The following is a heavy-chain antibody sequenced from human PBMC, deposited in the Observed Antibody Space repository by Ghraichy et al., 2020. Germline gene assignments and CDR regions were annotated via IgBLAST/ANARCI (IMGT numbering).Heavy chain of an antibody. CDR2: INHSGST. V-gene: IGHV4-34*01. CDR3: ARVPLSRQRKGVIVVVPAAKGFDY. J-gene: IGHJ4*02. D-gene: IGHD2-2*01. CDR1: GGSFSGYY. Sequence: SETLSLTCAVYGGSFSGYYWSWIRQPPGKGLEWIGEINHSGSTNYNPSLKSRVTISVDTSKNQFSLKLSSVTAADTAVYYCARVPLSRQRKGVIVVVPAAKGFDYWGQGTLVTVSS.